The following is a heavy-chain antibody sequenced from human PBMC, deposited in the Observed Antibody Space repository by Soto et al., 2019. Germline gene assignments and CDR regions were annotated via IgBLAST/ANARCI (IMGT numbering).Heavy chain of an antibody. J-gene: IGHJ4*02. Sequence: ASVKVSCKTSGYTFANFDFSWVRQAPGQGLEWMGWVSNRNGFTNYAENFRDRVTISTDTSTNTVYMELRSLRSDDTAVYFCARERLNTGWYGFDYWGQGTQVTVSS. D-gene: IGHD6-19*01. V-gene: IGHV1-18*04. CDR1: GYTFANFD. CDR2: VSNRNGFT. CDR3: ARERLNTGWYGFDY.